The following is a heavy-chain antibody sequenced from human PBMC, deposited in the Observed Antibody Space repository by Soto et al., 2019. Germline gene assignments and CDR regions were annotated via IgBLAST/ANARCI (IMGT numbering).Heavy chain of an antibody. D-gene: IGHD1-1*01. CDR2: IIAMFGVA. CDR3: AREVQGTSSRHHTWFAP. Sequence: QVQLVQSGAEVKKPGSSVKVSCKASGDTFSTYSISWVRQAPGQGLEWMGGIIAMFGVAVYAQKFQGRVTITADDPMSTVYMVLSSLRSEDTAFYSCAREVQGTSSRHHTWFAPWGQGSLVTVSS. CDR1: GDTFSTYS. V-gene: IGHV1-69*01. J-gene: IGHJ5*02.